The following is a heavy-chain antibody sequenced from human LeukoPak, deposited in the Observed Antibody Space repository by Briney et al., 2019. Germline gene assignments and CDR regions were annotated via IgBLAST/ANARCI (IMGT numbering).Heavy chain of an antibody. CDR3: AKDLEGAFDI. D-gene: IGHD1-1*01. V-gene: IGHV3-30*02. Sequence: GGSLRLSCAASGFTFSSYGMHRVRQAPGKGLEWVAFIRYDGSNKYYADSVKGRFTISRDNSKNTLYLQMNSLRAEDTAVYYCAKDLEGAFDIWGQGTMVTVSS. CDR2: IRYDGSNK. J-gene: IGHJ3*02. CDR1: GFTFSSYG.